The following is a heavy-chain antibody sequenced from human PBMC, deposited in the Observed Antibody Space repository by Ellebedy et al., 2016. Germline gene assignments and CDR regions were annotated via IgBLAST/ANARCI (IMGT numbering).Heavy chain of an antibody. CDR3: ARGSRRDGYLVGFDY. Sequence: SETLSLTXTVSGGSISSSSYYWGWIRQPPGKGLEWIGSIYYSGSTYYNPSLKSRVTISVDTSKNQFSLKVTSVTAADTAVYYCARGSRRDGYLVGFDYWGQGILVTVSS. J-gene: IGHJ4*02. CDR1: GGSISSSSYY. CDR2: IYYSGST. V-gene: IGHV4-39*07. D-gene: IGHD5-24*01.